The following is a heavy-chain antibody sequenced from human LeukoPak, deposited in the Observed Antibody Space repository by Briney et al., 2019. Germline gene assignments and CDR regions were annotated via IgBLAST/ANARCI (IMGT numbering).Heavy chain of an antibody. CDR3: AKVGVASGPPLFDY. D-gene: IGHD6-19*01. CDR2: ISTSGDIT. Sequence: PGGSLRLSCAASGFTFSSYTMNWVRQAPGKGLEWVSAISTSGDITFYADSVKGRFTISRDNSKNTLYLQVNSLRADDTAVYYCAKVGVASGPPLFDYWGQGTLVTVSS. V-gene: IGHV3-23*01. CDR1: GFTFSSYT. J-gene: IGHJ4*02.